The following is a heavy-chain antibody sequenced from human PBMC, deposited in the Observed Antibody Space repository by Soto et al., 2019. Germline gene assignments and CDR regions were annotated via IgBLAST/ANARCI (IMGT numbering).Heavy chain of an antibody. CDR1: GGSISSGDYY. CDR2: IYYSGST. V-gene: IGHV4-30-4*01. Sequence: SETLSLTCTVSGGSISSGDYYWSWIRQPPGKGLEWIGYIYYSGSTYYNPSLKSRVTISVDTSKNQFSLKLSSVTAADTAVYYCARFIVVVTPYFDYWGKGTLVTVSS. J-gene: IGHJ4*02. D-gene: IGHD2-21*02. CDR3: ARFIVVVTPYFDY.